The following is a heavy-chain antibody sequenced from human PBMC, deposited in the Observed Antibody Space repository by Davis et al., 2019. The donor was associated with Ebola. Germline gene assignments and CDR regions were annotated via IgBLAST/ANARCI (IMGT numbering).Heavy chain of an antibody. Sequence: GGSLRLSCAASGFTFSSYDMHWVRQATGKGLEWVSAIGTAGDTYYPGSVKGRFTISRENAKNSSYLQMNSLHQGPIGLPPGTLLQEHLWG. J-gene: IGHJ6*01. CDR2: IGTAGDT. CDR3: TLLQEHL. CDR1: GFTFSSYD. V-gene: IGHV3-13*01.